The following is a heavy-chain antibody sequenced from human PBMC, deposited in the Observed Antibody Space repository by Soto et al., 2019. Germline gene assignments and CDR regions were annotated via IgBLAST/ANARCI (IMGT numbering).Heavy chain of an antibody. V-gene: IGHV3-48*01. CDR1: GFTFSSYS. J-gene: IGHJ4*02. CDR3: ARLRDHLGY. CDR2: ISSSSSTR. Sequence: EVQLVESGGGLVQPGGSLRLSCAAAGFTFSSYSMNWVRQAPGKGLEWVSYISSSSSTRYYAASVKGRFTISRDNAKNALYLQMNRLRAEDTAVYYDARLRDHLGYRGQGTLVTFAS.